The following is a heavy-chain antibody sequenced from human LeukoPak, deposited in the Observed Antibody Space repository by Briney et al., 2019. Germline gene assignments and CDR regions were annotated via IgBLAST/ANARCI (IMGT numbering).Heavy chain of an antibody. D-gene: IGHD3-22*01. CDR1: GFTVSSNY. CDR3: AKDAFQDISAYYSPFDS. V-gene: IGHV3-53*01. Sequence: QPGGSLRLSCAASGFTVSSNYMTWVRQAPGKGLEWVSVIYSGGSTYYADSVKGRFTISRDNSKNTLYLQMNSLTAEDTAVYYCAKDAFQDISAYYSPFDSWGQGTLVTVSS. J-gene: IGHJ4*02. CDR2: IYSGGST.